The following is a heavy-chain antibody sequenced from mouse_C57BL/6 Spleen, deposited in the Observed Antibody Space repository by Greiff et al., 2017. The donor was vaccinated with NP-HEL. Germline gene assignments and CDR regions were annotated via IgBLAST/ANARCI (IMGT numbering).Heavy chain of an antibody. Sequence: QVQLQQSGAELVKPGASVKISCKASGYAFSSYWMNWVKQRPGQGLEWIGQIYPGDGDTNYNGKFKGKATLTADKSSSTAYMQLSSLTSEDSAVYFCARRGVTWAGFADWGQGTLVTVSA. J-gene: IGHJ3*01. CDR1: GYAFSSYW. CDR2: IYPGDGDT. CDR3: ARRGVTWAGFAD. D-gene: IGHD2-1*01. V-gene: IGHV1-80*01.